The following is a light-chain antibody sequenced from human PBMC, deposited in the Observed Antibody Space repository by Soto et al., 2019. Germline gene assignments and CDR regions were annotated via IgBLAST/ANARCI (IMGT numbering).Light chain of an antibody. CDR1: IGDVGANNF. V-gene: IGLV2-11*01. J-gene: IGLJ1*01. CDR2: DAT. Sequence: QSALTQPRSVSGSPGQSVTISCSGTIGDVGANNFVSWYQQHPGKVPKLMIYDATKRPSGVPDRFSGSRSGNTASLTISGLRAEDEADYYCCSFAGSYVFGTGTKVTVL. CDR3: CSFAGSYV.